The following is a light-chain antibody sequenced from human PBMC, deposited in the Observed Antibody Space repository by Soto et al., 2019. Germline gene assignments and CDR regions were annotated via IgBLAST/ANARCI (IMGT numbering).Light chain of an antibody. CDR2: WAS. CDR1: HIVLYKSNSKNY. J-gene: IGKJ1*01. Sequence: DILMTQSPASLAVSLCERATINCKSSHIVLYKSNSKNYLAWYQQKPGQPPKLLLYWASTRESGVPDRFSGSGSGTDFTLTISSLQTEDVAVYYCQQYFSTPQTFGQGTKVDIK. CDR3: QQYFSTPQT. V-gene: IGKV4-1*01.